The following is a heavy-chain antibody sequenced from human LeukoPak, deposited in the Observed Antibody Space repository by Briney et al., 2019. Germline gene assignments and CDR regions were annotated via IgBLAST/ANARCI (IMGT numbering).Heavy chain of an antibody. CDR1: GYTFTGYY. D-gene: IGHD2/OR15-2a*01. J-gene: IGHJ4*02. CDR3: ATTDRVESLLLDY. CDR2: INPSGGST. Sequence: ASVKVSCKASGYTFTGYYMHWVRQAPGQGLEWMGIINPSGGSTSFTQKFQGRVTMARDTSTSTVYMELSSLRSEDTAVYYCATTDRVESLLLDYWGQGTLVTVSS. V-gene: IGHV1-46*01.